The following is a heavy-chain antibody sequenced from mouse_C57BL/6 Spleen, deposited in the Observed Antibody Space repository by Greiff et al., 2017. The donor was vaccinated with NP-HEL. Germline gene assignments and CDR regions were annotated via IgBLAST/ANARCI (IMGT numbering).Heavy chain of an antibody. CDR3: ARAGGYGSSRYFDV. V-gene: IGHV1-81*01. CDR1: GYTFTSYG. CDR2: IYPRSGNT. J-gene: IGHJ1*03. D-gene: IGHD1-1*01. Sequence: QVQLKQSGAELARPGASVKLSCKASGYTFTSYGISWVKQRTGQGLEWIGEIYPRSGNTYYNEKFKGKATLTADKSSSTAYMELRSLTSEDSAVYFCARAGGYGSSRYFDVWGTGTTVTVSS.